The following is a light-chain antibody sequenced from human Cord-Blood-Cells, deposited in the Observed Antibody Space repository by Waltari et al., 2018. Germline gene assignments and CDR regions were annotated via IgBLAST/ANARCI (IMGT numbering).Light chain of an antibody. CDR3: QQSYGTPRT. Sequence: IQMTKSPSSLSASVGDRVTITSRASQSISSYLNWYQQKPGKAPKLLIYAASSLQSGVPARFSGSGSGTDFTLTISSLQPEDFATYYCQQSYGTPRTFGQGTKVEIK. CDR1: QSISSY. J-gene: IGKJ1*01. V-gene: IGKV1-39*01. CDR2: AAS.